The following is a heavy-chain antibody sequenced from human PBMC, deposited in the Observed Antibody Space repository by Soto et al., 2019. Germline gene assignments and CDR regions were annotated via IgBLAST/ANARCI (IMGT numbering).Heavy chain of an antibody. CDR3: VRGGGGGLFDP. CDR1: GFTFGDSY. D-gene: IGHD2-15*01. Sequence: SLRLSCAGSGFTFGDSYMSWIRQAPGKGLEWPSYISPGSRYPAYADSVKGRFTISRDNARRSLFLQMTSLTAEDTAMYYCVRGGGGGLFDPWGQGTMVTVSS. CDR2: ISPGSRYP. J-gene: IGHJ5*02. V-gene: IGHV3-11*06.